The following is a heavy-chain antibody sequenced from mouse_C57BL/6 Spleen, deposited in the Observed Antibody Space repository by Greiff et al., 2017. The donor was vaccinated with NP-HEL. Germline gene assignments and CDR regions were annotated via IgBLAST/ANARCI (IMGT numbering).Heavy chain of an antibody. J-gene: IGHJ1*03. CDR3: VGVITTVVAWYFDV. D-gene: IGHD1-1*01. Sequence: VQLKESGPELVKPGASVKMSCKASGYTFTDYNMHWVKQSHGKSLEWIGYINPNNGGTSYNQKFKGKATLTVNKSSSTAYMELRSLTSEDSAVYYCVGVITTVVAWYFDVWGTGTTVTVSS. CDR1: GYTFTDYN. CDR2: INPNNGGT. V-gene: IGHV1-22*01.